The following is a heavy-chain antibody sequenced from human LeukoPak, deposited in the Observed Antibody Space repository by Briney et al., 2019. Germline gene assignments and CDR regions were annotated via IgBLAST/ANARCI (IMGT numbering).Heavy chain of an antibody. D-gene: IGHD1-26*01. CDR1: GGSISSYY. CDR3: ARDSPGGVVGATDYYYMDV. CDR2: IYTSGSN. Sequence: PSETLSLTCTVSGGSISSYYWSWIRQPAGKGLEWIGRIYTSGSNNYNPSLKSRVTISVDKSKNQFSLKLSSVTAADTAVYYCARDSPGGVVGATDYYYMDVWGKGTTVTVS. V-gene: IGHV4-4*07. J-gene: IGHJ6*03.